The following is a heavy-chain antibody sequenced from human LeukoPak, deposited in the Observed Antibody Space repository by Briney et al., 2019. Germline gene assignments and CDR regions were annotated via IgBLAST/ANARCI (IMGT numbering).Heavy chain of an antibody. J-gene: IGHJ4*02. D-gene: IGHD4-17*01. V-gene: IGHV1-18*01. Sequence: SVHVSCKASRYTFTSYGISWVRQAPRQRLEGMGWISAYNGNTNSAQKLQGRATMTTDTSTSTAYMELRSLRSDDTAVYYCARVADYGDFIDYWGQGTLVTVSS. CDR2: ISAYNGNT. CDR1: RYTFTSYG. CDR3: ARVADYGDFIDY.